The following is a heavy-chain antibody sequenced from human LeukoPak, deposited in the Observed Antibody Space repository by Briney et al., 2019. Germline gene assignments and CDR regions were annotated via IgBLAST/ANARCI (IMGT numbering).Heavy chain of an antibody. V-gene: IGHV3-23*01. Sequence: YPGGSLRLSCAASGFTFYTYAMTWVRQAPGKGLEWVSSISGSGDNTYYADSVKGRFAISRDNSKNTLYLQMNSLRAEDTAVYYCAGGYYYDSSGFTPSYPWGQGTLVTVSS. CDR2: ISGSGDNT. D-gene: IGHD3-22*01. CDR1: GFTFYTYA. CDR3: AGGYYYDSSGFTPSYP. J-gene: IGHJ5*02.